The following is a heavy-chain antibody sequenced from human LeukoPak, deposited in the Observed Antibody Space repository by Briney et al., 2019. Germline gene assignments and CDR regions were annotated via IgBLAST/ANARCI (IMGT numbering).Heavy chain of an antibody. CDR2: IYYSGST. V-gene: IGHV4-61*08. D-gene: IGHD6-13*01. CDR1: GGSISSGGYS. J-gene: IGHJ4*02. CDR3: ARQKDSSSWYPDY. Sequence: PSETLSLTCAVSGGSISSGGYSWSWIRQPPGKGLEWIGYIYYSGSTNYNPSLKSRVTISVDTSKNQFSLKLSSVTAADTAVYYCARQKDSSSWYPDYWGQGTLVTVSS.